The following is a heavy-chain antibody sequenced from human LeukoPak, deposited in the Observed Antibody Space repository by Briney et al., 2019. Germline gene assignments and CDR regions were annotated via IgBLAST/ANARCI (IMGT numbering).Heavy chain of an antibody. V-gene: IGHV3-21*01. CDR2: ISSSSSYI. D-gene: IGHD2-15*01. CDR1: GFTFSSYS. CDR3: ARGLGYCSGGSCPRNTYFDY. J-gene: IGHJ4*02. Sequence: GGSLRLSCAASGFTFSSYSMNWVRQAPGKGLEGVSSISSSSSYIYYADSVKGRFTFSRDNAKNTLYLQMNSLRAGDTAVYYCARGLGYCSGGSCPRNTYFDYWGQGTLVTVSS.